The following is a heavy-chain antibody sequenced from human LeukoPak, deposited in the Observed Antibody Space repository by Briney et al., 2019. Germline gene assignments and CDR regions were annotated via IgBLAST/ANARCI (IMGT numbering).Heavy chain of an antibody. V-gene: IGHV4-38-2*02. J-gene: IGHJ4*02. CDR1: GYSISSGYH. CDR2: LYAAGNT. Sequence: SETLSLTCAVSGYSISSGYHWGWTRQTPGKGLEWIGSLYAAGNTYYSPSLKSRVTISLDKSKNLFSLDLRSVTAADTAVYYCAREIVRGVPGWWGQGTLVTDSS. CDR3: AREIVRGVPGW. D-gene: IGHD3-10*01.